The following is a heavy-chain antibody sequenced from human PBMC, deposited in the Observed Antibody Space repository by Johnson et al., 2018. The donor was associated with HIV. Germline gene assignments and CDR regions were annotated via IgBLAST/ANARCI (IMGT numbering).Heavy chain of an antibody. CDR1: GFSFSAYA. Sequence: QVQLVESGGGLVQPGRSLRLSCAAAGFSFSAYAMHWVRQAPGKGLEWVAVISYDGSNKYYADSVKGRFTISRDNSKNTLYLQMNSLRAEDTAVYYCARSQPEEYSSSSDAFDIWGQGTMVTVSS. CDR3: ARSQPEEYSSSSDAFDI. CDR2: ISYDGSNK. V-gene: IGHV3-30*14. J-gene: IGHJ3*02. D-gene: IGHD6-6*01.